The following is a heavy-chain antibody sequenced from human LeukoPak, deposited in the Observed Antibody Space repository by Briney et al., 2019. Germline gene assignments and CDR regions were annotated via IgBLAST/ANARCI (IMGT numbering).Heavy chain of an antibody. CDR1: GFIFSSYE. CDR2: ISSSGSTI. D-gene: IGHD3-10*01. V-gene: IGHV3-48*03. CDR3: ARVLWFGELSHLDY. J-gene: IGHJ4*02. Sequence: PGGSLRLSCAASGFIFSSYEMNWVRQAPGKGLEWVSYISSSGSTIYYADSVKGRFTISRDNAKNSLYLQMNSLRAEDTAVYYCARVLWFGELSHLDYWGQGTLVTVSS.